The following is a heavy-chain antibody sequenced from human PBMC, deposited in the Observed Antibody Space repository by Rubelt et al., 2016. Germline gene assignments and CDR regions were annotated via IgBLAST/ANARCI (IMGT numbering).Heavy chain of an antibody. CDR2: IYYSGST. CDR3: ARWSRLHNWLDS. V-gene: IGHV4-59*01. Sequence: QVQLQESGPGLVKPSETLSLTCTVSGYSISSYYWTWIRQPPGKGLEWIGYIYYSGSTSYNPSLKSRVTISVDPSKNQFSLKLSSVTAADTAVYYCARWSRLHNWLDSWGQGTLVIVSS. J-gene: IGHJ5*01. D-gene: IGHD3-3*01. CDR1: GYSISSYY.